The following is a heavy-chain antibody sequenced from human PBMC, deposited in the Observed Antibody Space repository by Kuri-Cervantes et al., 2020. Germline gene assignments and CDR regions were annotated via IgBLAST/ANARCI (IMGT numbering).Heavy chain of an antibody. D-gene: IGHD1-1*01. Sequence: GESLKISCAASGFTFSSYWMSWVRQAPGKGLEWVANIKQDGSEKYYVDSVKGRFTISRDNAKNSLYLQMNSLRAEDTAAYYCAREFVVELIYYYYYGMDVWGQGTTVTVSS. CDR1: GFTFSSYW. CDR3: AREFVVELIYYYYYGMDV. CDR2: IKQDGSEK. V-gene: IGHV3-7*01. J-gene: IGHJ6*02.